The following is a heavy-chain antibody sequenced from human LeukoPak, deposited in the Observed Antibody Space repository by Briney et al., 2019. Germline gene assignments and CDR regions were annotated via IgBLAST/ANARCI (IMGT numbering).Heavy chain of an antibody. J-gene: IGHJ4*02. D-gene: IGHD3-3*01. CDR3: ARQTGYDFWSGYLFDY. CDR1: GGPISSSSYY. Sequence: SETLSLTCTVSGGPISSSSYYWGWIRQPPGKGLEWIGSIYYSGSTYYNPSLKSRVTISVDTSKNHFSLKLSSVTAADTAVYYCARQTGYDFWSGYLFDYWGQGTLVPVSS. CDR2: IYYSGST. V-gene: IGHV4-39*01.